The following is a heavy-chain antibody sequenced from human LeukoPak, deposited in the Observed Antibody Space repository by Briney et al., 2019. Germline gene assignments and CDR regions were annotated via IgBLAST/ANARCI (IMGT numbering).Heavy chain of an antibody. J-gene: IGHJ4*02. CDR1: NYSIGSGYY. CDR3: ARAGYSSTIYYFDC. V-gene: IGHV4-38-2*02. Sequence: SETLSLTCIVSNYSIGSGYYWGWIRQPPGKGLEWIGTIYHSGSAYYNPSLKSRVTISVDRSKNQFSLKVSSVTAADTAVYYCARAGYSSTIYYFDCWGQGTLVTVSS. CDR2: IYHSGSA. D-gene: IGHD6-13*01.